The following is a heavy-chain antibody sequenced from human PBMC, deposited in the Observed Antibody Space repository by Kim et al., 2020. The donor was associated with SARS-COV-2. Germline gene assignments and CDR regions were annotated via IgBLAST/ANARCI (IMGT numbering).Heavy chain of an antibody. CDR2: IIPIFGTA. Sequence: SVKVSCKASGGTFSSYAISWVRQAPGQGLEWMGGIIPIFGTANYAQKFQGRVTITADESTSTAYMELSSLRSEDTAVYYCARGGWKWELRTRKINWFDPWGQGTLVTVSS. CDR1: GGTFSSYA. V-gene: IGHV1-69*13. CDR3: ARGGWKWELRTRKINWFDP. D-gene: IGHD1-26*01. J-gene: IGHJ5*02.